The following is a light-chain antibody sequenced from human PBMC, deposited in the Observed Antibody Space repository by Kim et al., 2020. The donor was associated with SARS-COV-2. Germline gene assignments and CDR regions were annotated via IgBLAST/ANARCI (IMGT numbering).Light chain of an antibody. V-gene: IGKV3-20*01. CDR1: QSVSRSY. J-gene: IGKJ5*01. Sequence: EIVLTQSPGTLSLSPGERATLSCRASQSVSRSYLAWYQQKPGQAPRLVIHSASSRAPGIPDSFSGSGSGTDFTLTISRLEPEDFAVYYCQQYGSSPITFGQGTRLEIK. CDR2: SAS. CDR3: QQYGSSPIT.